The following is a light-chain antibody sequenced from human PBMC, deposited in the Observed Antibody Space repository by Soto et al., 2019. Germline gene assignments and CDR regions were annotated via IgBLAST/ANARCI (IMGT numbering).Light chain of an antibody. CDR2: EVN. V-gene: IGLV2-23*02. Sequence: QSALTQPASVSGSPGQSITISCTGASSNVGGYNFVSWYQHHPGTAPKLIIYEVNKRPSGISDRFSGSKSGSTASLTISGLQAEDEADYSCCSYAGSGTLLFGGGTKVTVL. J-gene: IGLJ2*01. CDR3: CSYAGSGTLL. CDR1: SSNVGGYNF.